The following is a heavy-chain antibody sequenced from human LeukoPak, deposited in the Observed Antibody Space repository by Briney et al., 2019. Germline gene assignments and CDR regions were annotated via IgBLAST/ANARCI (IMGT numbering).Heavy chain of an antibody. D-gene: IGHD5/OR15-5a*01. Sequence: GGSLRLSCAASGFTSSSYAMSWVRQAPGKGLEWVSAISGSGGSTYYADSVKGRFTISRDNSKNTLYLQMNSLRAEDTAVYYCANQPSTGQGAFGIWGQGTMVTVSS. V-gene: IGHV3-23*01. CDR2: ISGSGGST. CDR3: ANQPSTGQGAFGI. J-gene: IGHJ3*02. CDR1: GFTSSSYA.